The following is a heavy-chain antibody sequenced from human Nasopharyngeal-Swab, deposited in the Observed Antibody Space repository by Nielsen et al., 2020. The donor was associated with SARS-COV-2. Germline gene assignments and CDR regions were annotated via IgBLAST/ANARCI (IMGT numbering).Heavy chain of an antibody. D-gene: IGHD3-9*01. Sequence: RQAPGKGLEWIGYIYYSGSTSYNPSLKSRVTISADTSKNQFSLKLSSATAADTAVYYCASGLNWFPFDYWGQGTLVTVSS. CDR2: IYYSGST. V-gene: IGHV4-59*01. CDR3: ASGLNWFPFDY. J-gene: IGHJ4*02.